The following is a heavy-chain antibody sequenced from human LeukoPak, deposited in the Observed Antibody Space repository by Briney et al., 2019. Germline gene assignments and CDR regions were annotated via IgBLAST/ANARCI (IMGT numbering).Heavy chain of an antibody. CDR2: INYGGST. D-gene: IGHD6-19*01. CDR1: EMSFSAYY. V-gene: IGHV4-34*01. CDR3: ARGFPPGSGSRGSHAFDV. Sequence: SETLSLTRAVSEMSFSAYYWNWIRQSPGKGLEWIGEINYGGSTKYTPSLEGRGTILIDTSKNQFSLKLTSVTAADTAVYYCARGFPPGSGSRGSHAFDVWGQGTMVTVSS. J-gene: IGHJ3*01.